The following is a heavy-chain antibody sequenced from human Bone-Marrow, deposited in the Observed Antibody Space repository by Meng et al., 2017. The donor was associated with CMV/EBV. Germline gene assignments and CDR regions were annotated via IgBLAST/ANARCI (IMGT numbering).Heavy chain of an antibody. CDR1: GGSISSGGYY. Sequence: SQTLSLTCTVSGGSISSGGYYWSWIRQHPGKGLEWIGYIYYSGSTYYNPSLKSRVTISVDTSKNQFSLKLSSVTAADTAVYYCARTRQYCSSTSCYRMQGHYFDYWGQGTRVTGSS. J-gene: IGHJ4*02. D-gene: IGHD2-2*02. CDR2: IYYSGST. CDR3: ARTRQYCSSTSCYRMQGHYFDY. V-gene: IGHV4-31*03.